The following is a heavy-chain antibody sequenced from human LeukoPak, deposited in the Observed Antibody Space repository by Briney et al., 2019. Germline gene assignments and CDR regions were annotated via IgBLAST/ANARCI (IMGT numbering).Heavy chain of an antibody. V-gene: IGHV3-23*01. J-gene: IGHJ3*02. CDR2: ISGSGGST. CDR1: GFTFSSYA. D-gene: IGHD6-13*01. Sequence: PGGSLRLSCAASGFTFSSYAMSWVRQAPGKGLEWVSAISGSGGSTYYADSVKGRFTISRDNSKNTLYLQMNSLRAEDTAVYYCAKDSGDSSSWYESNAFDIWGQGTMVTVSS. CDR3: AKDSGDSSSWYESNAFDI.